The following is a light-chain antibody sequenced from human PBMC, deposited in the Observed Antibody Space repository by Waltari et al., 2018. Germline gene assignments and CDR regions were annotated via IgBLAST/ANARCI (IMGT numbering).Light chain of an antibody. CDR3: RSWHSSANVA. CDR2: YKSDSDK. CDR1: SDINVHSYK. V-gene: IGLV5-45*02. Sequence: HAVLTQPSSLSASPVASARLTSTLRSDINVHSYKRYWYQQKPGCPPQYLLGYKSDSDKQQGAGVPIRFAGYKDASVKAGILLVSGLRSEDEADYYCRSWHSSANVAFGGGTKLTVL. J-gene: IGLJ2*01.